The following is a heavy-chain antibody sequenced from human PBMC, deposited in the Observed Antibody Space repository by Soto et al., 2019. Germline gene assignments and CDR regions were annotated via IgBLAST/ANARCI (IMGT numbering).Heavy chain of an antibody. J-gene: IGHJ3*02. Sequence: GSLTLSGVASVVNFSNSYMHGFRQAPGKGLEWVSVVYRGGSTYYADSMKGRFTISRDNSKNTLFLQMHSLRVEDMAVYYCARRDASEAFDIWGQGTMVTVSS. V-gene: IGHV3-53*01. CDR2: VYRGGST. CDR3: ARRDASEAFDI. CDR1: VVNFSNSY.